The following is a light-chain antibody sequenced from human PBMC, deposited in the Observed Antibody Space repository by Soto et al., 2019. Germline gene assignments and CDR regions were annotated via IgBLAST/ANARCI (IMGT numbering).Light chain of an antibody. CDR2: DND. CDR1: SSNVGNNY. Sequence: QSVLTQPPSVSAAPGQNVTISCSGSSSNVGNNYVSWYQQIPQTAPKLLIYDNDKRPSGIPDLFSGSTSGTSATLGITGVQTGDEADYFCVTWDSSLSVIVVFGGGTQLTVL. CDR3: VTWDSSLSVIVV. J-gene: IGLJ2*01. V-gene: IGLV1-51*01.